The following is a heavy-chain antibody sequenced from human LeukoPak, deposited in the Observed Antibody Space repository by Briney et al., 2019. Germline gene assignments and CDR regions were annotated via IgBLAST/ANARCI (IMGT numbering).Heavy chain of an antibody. Sequence: SETLSLTCTVSGGSISSSSYYWGWLRQPPGKGLEWIGSIYYSGSTNYNPSLKSRVTISVDTSKNQFSLKLSSVTAADTAVYYCARERPRLIAVAGTSYSNWFDPWGQGTLVTVSS. CDR1: GGSISSSSYY. J-gene: IGHJ5*02. CDR2: IYYSGST. CDR3: ARERPRLIAVAGTSYSNWFDP. D-gene: IGHD6-19*01. V-gene: IGHV4-39*07.